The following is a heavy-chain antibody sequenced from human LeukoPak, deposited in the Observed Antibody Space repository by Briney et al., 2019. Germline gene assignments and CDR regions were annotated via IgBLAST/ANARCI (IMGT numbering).Heavy chain of an antibody. D-gene: IGHD3-3*01. V-gene: IGHV1-69*01. CDR2: IIPTFGTA. Sequence: SVKVSCKASGGTFSSYAISWVRQAPGQGLEWMGGIIPTFGTANYAQKFQGRVTITADESTSTAYMELSSLRSEDTAVYYCARAAYYDFRSGFLNWFDPWGQGTLVTVSS. CDR3: ARAAYYDFRSGFLNWFDP. J-gene: IGHJ5*02. CDR1: GGTFSSYA.